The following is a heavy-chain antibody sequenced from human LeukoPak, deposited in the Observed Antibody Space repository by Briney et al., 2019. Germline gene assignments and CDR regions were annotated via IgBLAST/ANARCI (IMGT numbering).Heavy chain of an antibody. J-gene: IGHJ6*03. CDR3: ARRYCSSTSCYDYMDV. Sequence: SETLSLTCTVSGGSISSSSYYWGWIRQPPGKGLEWIGSIYYSGSTYYNPSLKSRVTISVDTSKNQLSLKLSSVTAADTAVYYCARRYCSSTSCYDYMDVWGKGTTVTVSS. CDR2: IYYSGST. V-gene: IGHV4-39*01. D-gene: IGHD2-2*01. CDR1: GGSISSSSYY.